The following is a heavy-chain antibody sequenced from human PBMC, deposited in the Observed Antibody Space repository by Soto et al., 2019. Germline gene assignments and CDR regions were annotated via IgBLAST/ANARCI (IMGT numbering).Heavy chain of an antibody. D-gene: IGHD1-26*01. CDR1: GYTFTTYA. J-gene: IGHJ4*02. V-gene: IGHV1-18*04. CDR3: ARQLGARIEFDL. CDR2: INPVNGNT. Sequence: QVQLVQSGADVKQPGASVKVSCKASGYTFTTYAISCVRQATGQGLEWMGWINPVNGNTNYAQKLQGRVTMTTATSTTTAYTDLISLRADVSAVYYFARQLGARIEFDLWGQGTLVTVSS.